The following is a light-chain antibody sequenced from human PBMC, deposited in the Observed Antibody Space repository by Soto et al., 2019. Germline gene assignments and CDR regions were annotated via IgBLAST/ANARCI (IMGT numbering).Light chain of an antibody. CDR1: QSVSSY. CDR3: QQRSNWPK. CDR2: DAS. Sequence: EIVLTQSPATLSLSPGERATLSCRASQSVSSYLAWYQQKPGQAPRLLIYDASNRATGIPARFSGSGSGADFTLTISSLRPEDFAVYYCQQRSNWPKFGGGTK. V-gene: IGKV3-11*01. J-gene: IGKJ4*02.